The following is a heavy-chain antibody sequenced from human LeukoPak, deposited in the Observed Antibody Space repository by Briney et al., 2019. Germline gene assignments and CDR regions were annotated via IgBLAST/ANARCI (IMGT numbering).Heavy chain of an antibody. Sequence: SETLSLTCTVSGGSIRSNTNFWGWNSSNYWGRIRQPPGKGLEWIGSIHFSGTTYYNPSLQSRLTISVDASKNQFSLKVTSVTATDTALYYCARQRDTASVGAFDIWGQGTMVTVSS. V-gene: IGHV4-39*01. CDR2: IHFSGTT. CDR3: ARQRDTASVGAFDI. D-gene: IGHD5-18*01. CDR1: GGSIRSNTNFWGWNSSNY. J-gene: IGHJ3*02.